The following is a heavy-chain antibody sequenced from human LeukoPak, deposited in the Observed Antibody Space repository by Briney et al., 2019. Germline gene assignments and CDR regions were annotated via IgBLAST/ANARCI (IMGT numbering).Heavy chain of an antibody. D-gene: IGHD5-12*01. Sequence: GGSLRLSCAASGFTFDDYAMHWVRQAPGKGLGWVSGISWNSGSIGYADSVKGRFTISRDNAKNSLYLQMNSLRAEDMALYYCAKGGGYTNHDAFDIWGQGTMVTVSS. CDR2: ISWNSGSI. J-gene: IGHJ3*02. V-gene: IGHV3-9*03. CDR1: GFTFDDYA. CDR3: AKGGGYTNHDAFDI.